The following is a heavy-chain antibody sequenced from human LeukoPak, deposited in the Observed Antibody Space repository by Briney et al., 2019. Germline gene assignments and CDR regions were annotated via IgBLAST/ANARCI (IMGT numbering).Heavy chain of an antibody. V-gene: IGHV1-2*02. CDR3: ARALFGGVIVYGY. Sequence: SVKVPCKASGYTFTGYYMHWVRQAPGQGLEWMGWINPNSGGTNYAQKFQGRVTMTRDTSISTAYMELSRLRSDDTAVYYCARALFGGVIVYGYWGQGTLVTVSS. D-gene: IGHD3-16*02. CDR2: INPNSGGT. CDR1: GYTFTGYY. J-gene: IGHJ4*02.